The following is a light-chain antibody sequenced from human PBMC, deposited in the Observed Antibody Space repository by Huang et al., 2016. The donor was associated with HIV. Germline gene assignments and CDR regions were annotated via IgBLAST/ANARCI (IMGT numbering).Light chain of an antibody. V-gene: IGKV3-11*01. CDR3: QQRSNWPLFT. CDR2: DTS. CDR1: QSVSSS. J-gene: IGKJ3*01. Sequence: EIVLTQSPDTLSLSPGERATLSCKASQSVSSSLAWYQQKPGQAPRLLIYDTSNRATGIPARFSGSESGTDFTLTISSLEPEDCAVYYCQQRSNWPLFTFGPGTKVDIK.